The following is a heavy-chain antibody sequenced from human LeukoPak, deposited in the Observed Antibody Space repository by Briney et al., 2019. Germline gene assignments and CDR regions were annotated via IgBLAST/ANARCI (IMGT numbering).Heavy chain of an antibody. CDR1: GGTFSSYA. D-gene: IGHD6-13*01. CDR2: IIPIFGTA. V-gene: IGHV1-69*01. J-gene: IGHJ4*02. CDR3: AREKSSGIAAAGVDY. Sequence: SVKVSCKASGGTFSSYAISWVRQAPGQGLEWMGGIIPIFGTANYAQKFQGRVTITADESTSSAYMELSSLRSEDTAVYYCAREKSSGIAAAGVDYWGQGTLVTVSS.